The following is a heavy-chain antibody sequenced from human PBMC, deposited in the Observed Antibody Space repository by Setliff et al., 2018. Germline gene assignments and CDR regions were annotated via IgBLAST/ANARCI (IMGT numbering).Heavy chain of an antibody. CDR2: INPNTGGT. Sequence: GASVKVSCKASGYTFTGYHMHWVRQAPGQWLEWMGWINPNTGGTNYAQKFQGRVTLTRDTSISTSYMDLSGLTSEDTAVYYCARAGVAAADRKGLLDYWGQGTLVTVS. J-gene: IGHJ4*02. V-gene: IGHV1-2*02. CDR1: GYTFTGYH. D-gene: IGHD6-13*01. CDR3: ARAGVAAADRKGLLDY.